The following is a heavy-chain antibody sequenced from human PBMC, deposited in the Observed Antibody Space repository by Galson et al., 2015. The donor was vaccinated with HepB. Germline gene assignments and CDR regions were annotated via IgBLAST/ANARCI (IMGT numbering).Heavy chain of an antibody. D-gene: IGHD2-2*01. Sequence: QSGAEVKKPGESLKISCKGSGYSFTSYWIGWVRQMPGKGLEWMGIIYPGDSDTRYSPSFQGQVTISADKSISTAYLQWSSLKASDTAMYYCARRGYCSSTSCAEFDPWGQGTLVTVSS. CDR2: IYPGDSDT. CDR3: ARRGYCSSTSCAEFDP. CDR1: GYSFTSYW. J-gene: IGHJ5*02. V-gene: IGHV5-51*01.